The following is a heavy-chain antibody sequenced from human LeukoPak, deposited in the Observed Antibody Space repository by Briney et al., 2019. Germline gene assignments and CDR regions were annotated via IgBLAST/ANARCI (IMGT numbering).Heavy chain of an antibody. CDR1: GDSVSSNTGS. CDR3: TRGGIGTTVSLLHS. V-gene: IGHV6-1*01. J-gene: IGHJ4*02. CDR2: TYYRPKWYI. Sequence: SQTLSLTCVISGDSVSSNTGSWNWIRQSPSRGLEWLGRTYYRPKWYIDSAVSVKGRIIINADAWKNQFSLQLHSLTPEDTSVYYWTRGGIGTTVSLLHSWGQGTMVTVSS. D-gene: IGHD1-26*01.